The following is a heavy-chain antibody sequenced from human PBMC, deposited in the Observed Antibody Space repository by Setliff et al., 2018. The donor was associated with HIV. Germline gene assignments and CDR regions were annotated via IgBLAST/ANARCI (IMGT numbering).Heavy chain of an antibody. CDR2: VFPDDSDT. D-gene: IGHD3-10*01. J-gene: IGHJ4*02. CDR1: GYSFTTLW. Sequence: GESLKISCQASGYSFTTLWIAWVRQMPGKGLEWMGMVFPDDSDTRYSPSFQGKVSMSADKSINTAYLQWSSLKASDTAVYYCARSMGFKATTRLDFWGPGTLVTVSS. CDR3: ARSMGFKATTRLDF. V-gene: IGHV5-51*01.